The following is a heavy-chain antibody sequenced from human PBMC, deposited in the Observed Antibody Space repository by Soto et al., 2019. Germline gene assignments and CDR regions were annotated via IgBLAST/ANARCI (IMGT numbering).Heavy chain of an antibody. CDR2: IYHSGIT. V-gene: IGHV4-4*02. CDR1: GGSISSSNW. J-gene: IGHJ4*02. Sequence: QVQLQESGPGLVKPSGTLSLTCAVSGGSISSSNWWNWVRQPPGKGLEWIGEIYHSGITSYNPSLKSRFTISLDKSKTQFSLKLSSVTAADTAVYYCARASATVAAAAIFDYWGQGTLVTVSS. D-gene: IGHD6-13*01. CDR3: ARASATVAAAAIFDY.